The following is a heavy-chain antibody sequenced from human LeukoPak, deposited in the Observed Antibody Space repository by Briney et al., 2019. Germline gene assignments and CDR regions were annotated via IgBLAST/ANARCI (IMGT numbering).Heavy chain of an antibody. J-gene: IGHJ4*02. CDR1: GYTFTGYY. D-gene: IGHD3-9*01. CDR2: INPNSGGT. V-gene: IGHV1-2*02. CDR3: ARSPDILTGENFDY. Sequence: ASVKVSCKASGYTFTGYYMHWGRQAPGQGLEWMGWINPNSGGTNYAQKFQGRVTMTRDTSISTAYMELSRLRSDDTAVYYCARSPDILTGENFDYWGQGTLVTVSS.